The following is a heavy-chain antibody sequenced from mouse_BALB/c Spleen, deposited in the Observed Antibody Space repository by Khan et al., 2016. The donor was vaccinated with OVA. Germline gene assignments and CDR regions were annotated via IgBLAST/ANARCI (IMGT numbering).Heavy chain of an antibody. D-gene: IGHD1-1*01. V-gene: IGHV3-2*02. CDR1: GYSITSGYA. CDR2: ISYSGVT. J-gene: IGHJ2*01. Sequence: VQLQQSGPGLVKPSQSLSLTCTVTGYSITSGYAWNWIRQFPGNKLECMGYISYSGVTSYTPSLQSRISITRDTSTNPFFLQLNSVTTEDTATYDCARGNDYGYYFDYWGQGTTLTVSS. CDR3: ARGNDYGYYFDY.